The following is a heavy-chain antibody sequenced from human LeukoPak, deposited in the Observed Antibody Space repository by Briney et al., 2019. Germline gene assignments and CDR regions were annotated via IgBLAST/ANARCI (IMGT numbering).Heavy chain of an antibody. Sequence: GRSLRLSRAVSGFTFSSYAISWVCPAPRKGLEWGSAISGSGDSTYYADSVKGWFTISRDNFKNTLYLQMNSLRAEDTAVYYCAKDYYGSGSYYYFDYWGQGTLVTVSS. CDR1: GFTFSSYA. CDR2: ISGSGDST. J-gene: IGHJ4*02. D-gene: IGHD3-10*01. CDR3: AKDYYGSGSYYYFDY. V-gene: IGHV3-23*01.